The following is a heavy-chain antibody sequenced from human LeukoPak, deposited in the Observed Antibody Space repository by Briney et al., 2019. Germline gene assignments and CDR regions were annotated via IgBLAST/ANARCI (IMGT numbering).Heavy chain of an antibody. D-gene: IGHD3-9*01. J-gene: IGHJ5*02. V-gene: IGHV1-2*06. CDR1: GYTFTGYY. CDR3: ARECDILTGFGFFYSLNWFDP. Sequence: GASVKVSCKASGYTFTGYYMHWVRQAPGQGLEWMGRINPNSGGTNYAQKFQGRVTMTRDTSISTAYMELSRLRSDDTAVYYCARECDILTGFGFFYSLNWFDPWGQGTLVTVSS. CDR2: INPNSGGT.